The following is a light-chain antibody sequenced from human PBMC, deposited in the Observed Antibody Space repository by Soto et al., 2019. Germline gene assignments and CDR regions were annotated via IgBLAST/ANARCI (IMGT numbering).Light chain of an antibody. CDR2: GAS. V-gene: IGKV3-20*01. CDR1: QSVGDTY. Sequence: GTRAMWEWRIDHISCLLSQSVGDTYLAWYLQKPGQAPRLLIYGASSRVTGIPDRFSGSGSGTDFTLAISRLEPEDVGMCYCLQNTHLPITFGQGTRLEIK. J-gene: IGKJ5*01. CDR3: LQNTHLPIT.